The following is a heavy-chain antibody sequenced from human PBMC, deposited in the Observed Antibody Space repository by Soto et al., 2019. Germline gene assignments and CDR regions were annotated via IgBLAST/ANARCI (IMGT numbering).Heavy chain of an antibody. CDR3: AREGSYDILTGYKTLRRLDY. D-gene: IGHD3-9*01. Sequence: SETLSLTCAVYGGSFSGYYWSWIRQPPGKGLEWIGEINHSGSTNYNPSLKSRVTISVDTSKNQFSLKLSSVTAADTAVYYCAREGSYDILTGYKTLRRLDYWGQGTLVTVSS. CDR2: INHSGST. CDR1: GGSFSGYY. V-gene: IGHV4-34*01. J-gene: IGHJ4*02.